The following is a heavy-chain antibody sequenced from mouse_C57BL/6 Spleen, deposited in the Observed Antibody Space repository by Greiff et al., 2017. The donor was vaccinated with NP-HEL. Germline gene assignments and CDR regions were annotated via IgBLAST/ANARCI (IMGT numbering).Heavy chain of an antibody. CDR2: IDPEDGET. V-gene: IGHV14-2*01. Sequence: VQLQQSGAELVKPGASVKLSCTASGFNIKDYYMHWVKQRTEQGLEWIGRIDPEDGETKYAPQFQGKATIPADTSSNKAYLQLSSLTSEDTAVYYCARYRDSNYFDVWGTGTTVTVSS. D-gene: IGHD2-5*01. CDR3: ARYRDSNYFDV. J-gene: IGHJ1*03. CDR1: GFNIKDYY.